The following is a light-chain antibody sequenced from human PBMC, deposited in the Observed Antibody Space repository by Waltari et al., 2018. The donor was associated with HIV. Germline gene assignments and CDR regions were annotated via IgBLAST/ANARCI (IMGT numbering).Light chain of an antibody. CDR2: EVS. Sequence: QSALTQPASVSGSSGQSINLPFPGTRSDVGSYNLVSWYQYHPGKAPKLIIYEVSKRPSGVSNRFSGSKSGNTASLTVSGLQAEDEAHYYCCSYARSGIPFGGGTKLTVL. J-gene: IGLJ2*01. CDR1: RSDVGSYNL. V-gene: IGLV2-23*02. CDR3: CSYARSGIP.